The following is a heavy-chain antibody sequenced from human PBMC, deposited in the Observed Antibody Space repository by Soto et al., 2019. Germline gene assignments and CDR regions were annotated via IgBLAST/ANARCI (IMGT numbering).Heavy chain of an antibody. V-gene: IGHV4-34*01. J-gene: IGHJ4*02. CDR2: INHSGST. Sequence: QVQLQQWGAGLLKPSETLSLTCAVYGGSFSGYYWSWIRQPPGKGLEWIGEINHSGSTNYNPSLKSRVTXSVDTAKNQFSLKLSSVTAADTAVYYCARSRRFDYWGQGTLVTVSS. CDR1: GGSFSGYY. CDR3: ARSRRFDY.